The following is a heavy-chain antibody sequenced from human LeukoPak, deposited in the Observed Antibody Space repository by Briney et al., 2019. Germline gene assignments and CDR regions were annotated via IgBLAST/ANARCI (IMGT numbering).Heavy chain of an antibody. CDR2: ICGTSTNT. D-gene: IGHD2-15*01. J-gene: IGHJ5*01. CDR3: AKTGGGSCYSNTDS. V-gene: IGHV3-23*01. CDR1: GFTFSSYA. Sequence: PGRSLRLSCAASGFTFSSYAMTWVRQAPGKGLEWLSVICGTSTNTYYADSVKGRFTISRDNSKNTLFLQMNSLRAEDTAVYYCAKTGGGSCYSNTDSWGQGTLVTVSS.